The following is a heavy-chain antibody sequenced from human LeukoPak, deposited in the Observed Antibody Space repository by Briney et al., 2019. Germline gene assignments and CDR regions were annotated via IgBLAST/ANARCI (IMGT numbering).Heavy chain of an antibody. V-gene: IGHV4-38-2*02. CDR3: ARGGYSYVGHFDY. Sequence: KASETLSLTCTVSGYSITSGYYWGWIRQSPGKGLEWFGTIYYSGATSYNPSLKSRVTISVDTSKNQFSLKLTSVTAADTAVYYCARGGYSYVGHFDYWGQGTPVTVSS. D-gene: IGHD5-18*01. CDR2: IYYSGAT. CDR1: GYSITSGYY. J-gene: IGHJ4*02.